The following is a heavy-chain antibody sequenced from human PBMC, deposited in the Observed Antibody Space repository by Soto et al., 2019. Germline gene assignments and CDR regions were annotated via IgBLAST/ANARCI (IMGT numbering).Heavy chain of an antibody. CDR2: INHSGST. D-gene: IGHD3-10*01. J-gene: IGHJ5*02. CDR3: ARRGYHLLTTMVRGVMGWFDP. Sequence: SETLCLTSAVYGGSFSGYYWSGIRQPPGKGLEWIGEINHSGSTNYNPSLKSRVTISVDTSKNQFSLKLSSVTAADTAVYYCARRGYHLLTTMVRGVMGWFDPWGQGTLVTVSS. CDR1: GGSFSGYY. V-gene: IGHV4-34*01.